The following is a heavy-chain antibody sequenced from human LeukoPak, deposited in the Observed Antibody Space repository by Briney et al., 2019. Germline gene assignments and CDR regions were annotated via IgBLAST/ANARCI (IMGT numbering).Heavy chain of an antibody. CDR1: GGSFSGYY. D-gene: IGHD5-24*01. CDR2: INHSGST. CDR3: ARGRRWLQPPLDY. V-gene: IGHV4-34*01. J-gene: IGHJ4*02. Sequence: PSETLSLTCAVYGGSFSGYYWSWIRQPPGKGLEWIGEINHSGSTNYNPSLKSRVTISVDTSKNQFSLKLSSVTAADTAVYYCARGRRWLQPPLDYWGQGTLVTVSS.